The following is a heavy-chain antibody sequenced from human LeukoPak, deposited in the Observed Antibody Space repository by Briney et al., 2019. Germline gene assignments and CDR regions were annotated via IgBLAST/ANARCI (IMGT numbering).Heavy chain of an antibody. CDR2: LYYSGST. D-gene: IGHD4-17*01. CDR1: GGSISSYY. Sequence: SETLSLTCTVSGGSISSYYWSWIRQPPGKELEWIGHLYYSGSTNYNPSFKSRVTMSVATSKNQFSLKLNSMTAADTAVYFCARGRYNDYGFDYWGQGTLVTVSS. CDR3: ARGRYNDYGFDY. V-gene: IGHV4-59*01. J-gene: IGHJ4*02.